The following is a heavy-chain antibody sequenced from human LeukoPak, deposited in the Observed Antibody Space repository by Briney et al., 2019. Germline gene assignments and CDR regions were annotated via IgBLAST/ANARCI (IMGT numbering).Heavy chain of an antibody. J-gene: IGHJ5*02. CDR1: GGSVSRGDYY. D-gene: IGHD5-18*01. CDR2: IYYSGST. Sequence: SQTLSLTWTVSGGSVSRGDYYWGWIRQPPGKGLEWIGYIYYSGSTYYNPSLKSRVTISVDTSKNQFSLKLSSVTAADTAVYYCARDHGYGSRNWFDPWGQGTLVTVSS. CDR3: ARDHGYGSRNWFDP. V-gene: IGHV4-30-4*08.